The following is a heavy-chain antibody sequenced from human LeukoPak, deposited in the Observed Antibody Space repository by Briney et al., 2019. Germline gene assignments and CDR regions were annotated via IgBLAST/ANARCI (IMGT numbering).Heavy chain of an antibody. D-gene: IGHD3/OR15-3a*01. CDR2: MTPNTGKI. CDR1: GGTFSSYA. Sequence: ASVKVSCKASGGTFSSYAISWVRQAPGQGLEYVGRMTPNTGKIGFAQKFQGRVTITRVTSINTVYMELSSLKSDDTAVYYCARASIDYWTGYYRRDWFEPWGQGTLVTVSS. V-gene: IGHV1-8*01. J-gene: IGHJ5*02. CDR3: ARASIDYWTGYYRRDWFEP.